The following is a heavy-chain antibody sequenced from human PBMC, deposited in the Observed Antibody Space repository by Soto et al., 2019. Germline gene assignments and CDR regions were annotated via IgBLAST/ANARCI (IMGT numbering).Heavy chain of an antibody. CDR3: AKDSVQWLAKIEYFQH. CDR1: GFTFDDYA. J-gene: IGHJ1*01. V-gene: IGHV3-9*01. D-gene: IGHD6-19*01. CDR2: ISWNSGSI. Sequence: EVQLVESGGGLVQPGRSLRLSCAASGFTFDDYAMHWVRQAPGKGLEWVSGISWNSGSIGYADSVKGRFTISRDNDKNSLYRQMNSLRAEDTALYYCAKDSVQWLAKIEYFQHWGQGTLVTVSS.